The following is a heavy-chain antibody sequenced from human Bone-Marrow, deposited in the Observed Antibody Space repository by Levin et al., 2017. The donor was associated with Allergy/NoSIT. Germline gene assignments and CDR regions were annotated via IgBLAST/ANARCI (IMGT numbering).Heavy chain of an antibody. CDR3: ARDSGLVRFYFDY. V-gene: IGHV4-59*01. D-gene: IGHD6-19*01. J-gene: IGHJ4*02. CDR2: IYYSGST. Sequence: SETLSLTCTVSGGSISSYYWSWIRQPPGKGLEWIGYIYYSGSTNYNPSLKSRVTISVDTSKNQFSLKLSSVTAADTAVYYCARDSGLVRFYFDYWGQGTLVTVSS. CDR1: GGSISSYY.